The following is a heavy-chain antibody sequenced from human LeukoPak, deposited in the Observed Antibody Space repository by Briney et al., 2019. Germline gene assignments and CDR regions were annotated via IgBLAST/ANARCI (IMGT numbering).Heavy chain of an antibody. CDR3: ARGPRNMNSYYYYMDV. V-gene: IGHV4-34*01. CDR1: GGSFSGYY. Sequence: SGTLSLTCGVDGGSFSGYYWSWIRQPPGKGLEWIGEINHSGSTNYNPSLKSRVTISLDTSKNQFSLKLSPVTAADTAVYYCARGPRNMNSYYYYMDVWGKGTTVTVSS. J-gene: IGHJ6*03. CDR2: INHSGST. D-gene: IGHD1-14*01.